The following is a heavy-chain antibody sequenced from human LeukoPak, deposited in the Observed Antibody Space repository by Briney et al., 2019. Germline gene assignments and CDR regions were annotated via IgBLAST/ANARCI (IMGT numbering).Heavy chain of an antibody. D-gene: IGHD5-18*01. Sequence: PSETLSLTCTVSGGSIVDSYWSEIRQPPGKGLEWIGYIFDFGSTNYNPSLKSRVTISVDTSKNQFSLKLSSVTAADTAVYYCARGWTPNHHTAMSYGGEGTLVTVSS. CDR2: IFDFGST. J-gene: IGHJ4*02. V-gene: IGHV4-59*01. CDR3: ARGWTPNHHTAMSY. CDR1: GGSIVDSY.